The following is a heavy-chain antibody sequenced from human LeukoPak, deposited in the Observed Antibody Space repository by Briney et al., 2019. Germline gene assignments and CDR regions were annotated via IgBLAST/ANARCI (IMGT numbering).Heavy chain of an antibody. CDR1: GFTFSSYS. Sequence: PGGSLRLSCAASGFTFSSYSMNWVRQAPGKGLEWVSSISSSSSYIYYADSVKGRFTISRDNSKNTLYLQMNSLRAEDMAVYYCARSRSGGSLLGYWGQGTLVTVSS. D-gene: IGHD2-15*01. CDR2: ISSSSSYI. CDR3: ARSRSGGSLLGY. V-gene: IGHV3-21*01. J-gene: IGHJ4*02.